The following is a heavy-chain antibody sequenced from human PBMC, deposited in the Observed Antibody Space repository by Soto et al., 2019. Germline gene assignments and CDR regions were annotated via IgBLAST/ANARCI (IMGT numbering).Heavy chain of an antibody. CDR2: IIPMFGTA. J-gene: IGHJ2*01. CDR3: AQTLGSAVAGPGRFDL. D-gene: IGHD6-19*01. Sequence: QVQLVQSGAEVKKPGSSVKVSCKASGGTFSRYAISWVRQVPGQGLEWMGGIIPMFGTANYAQKFQGRATTTADESTSTGHVARRRLRSEDRAVYYGAQTLGSAVAGPGRFDLWGRGTLVIVSS. V-gene: IGHV1-69*12. CDR1: GGTFSRYA.